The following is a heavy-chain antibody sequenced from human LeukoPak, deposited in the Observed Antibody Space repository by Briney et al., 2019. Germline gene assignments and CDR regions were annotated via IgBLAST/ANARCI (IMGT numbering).Heavy chain of an antibody. J-gene: IGHJ4*02. CDR3: AGRYDSSGYPLH. Sequence: GGSLRLSCAASGFSVSSNYASWVRQAPGKGLEWVSVIYSGGTTYYADSIKGRFTISRDNSKNTLYLQMNSLRAEDTAVYYCAGRYDSSGYPLHWGQGTLVTVSS. D-gene: IGHD3-22*01. CDR1: GFSVSSNY. V-gene: IGHV3-53*01. CDR2: IYSGGTT.